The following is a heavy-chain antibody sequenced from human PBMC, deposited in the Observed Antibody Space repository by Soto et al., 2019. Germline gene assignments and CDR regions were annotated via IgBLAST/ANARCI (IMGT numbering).Heavy chain of an antibody. J-gene: IGHJ4*02. V-gene: IGHV3-23*01. CDR1: GFPFSNYA. Sequence: GGSLRLSCAASGFPFSNYALSWVRQAPGKGLEWVSAISGSSDHTFYADSVKGRFTISRDNSKSTLYLQVNSLRAEDTAVYYCAKATYSSGWRYYFDFWGQGTQVTVSS. D-gene: IGHD6-19*01. CDR2: ISGSSDHT. CDR3: AKATYSSGWRYYFDF.